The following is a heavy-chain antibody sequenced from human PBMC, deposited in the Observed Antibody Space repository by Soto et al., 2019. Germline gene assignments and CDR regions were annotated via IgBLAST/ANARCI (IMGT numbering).Heavy chain of an antibody. D-gene: IGHD2-15*01. Sequence: SETLSLTCTVSDGSISSSSYYLGWIRQPPGKGLEWIGSIYYSWSTYYNPSLKSRVTISLDTSKNQFSLKLSSVTAADTAVYDYASPILGYCSGGSCYSDAFDIWGQGTMVTVSS. CDR2: IYYSWST. V-gene: IGHV4-39*01. CDR1: DGSISSSSYY. CDR3: ASPILGYCSGGSCYSDAFDI. J-gene: IGHJ3*02.